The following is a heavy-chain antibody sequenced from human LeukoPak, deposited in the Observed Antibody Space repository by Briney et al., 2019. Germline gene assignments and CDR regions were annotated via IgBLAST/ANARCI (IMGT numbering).Heavy chain of an antibody. CDR1: GYSISSGYY. CDR3: ARQVDV. V-gene: IGHV4-38-2*01. CDR2: IYHSGST. Sequence: SETLSLTCAVSGYSISSGYYWGWIRQPPGKGLEWIGSIYHSGSTYYNPSLKSRVAISVDTSKNQFSLKLSSVTAADTAVYYCARQVDVWGKGTTVTVSS. J-gene: IGHJ6*04.